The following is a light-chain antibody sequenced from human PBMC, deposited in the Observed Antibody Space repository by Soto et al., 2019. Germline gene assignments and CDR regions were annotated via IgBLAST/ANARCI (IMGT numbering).Light chain of an antibody. CDR2: VNSDGSH. CDR1: SGHSNYA. Sequence: QPVLTQSPSGSASLGASVKLTCTLSSGHSNYAIAWHQQLPEKGPRYLMKVNSDGSHSKGDGIPDRFSGSSSGAERYLTISSLQSEDEADYYCQTWDTGIVLFGGGTKLTVL. CDR3: QTWDTGIVL. V-gene: IGLV4-69*01. J-gene: IGLJ2*01.